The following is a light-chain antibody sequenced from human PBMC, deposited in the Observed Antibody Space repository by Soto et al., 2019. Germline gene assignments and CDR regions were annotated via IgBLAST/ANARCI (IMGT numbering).Light chain of an antibody. J-gene: IGKJ1*01. V-gene: IGKV3-20*01. Sequence: EIVLTQSPGTLSLSPGERATLSCRASQSVSSTYLIWYQQKPGQAPRLLIYGASSRATGVPDRFSGGGSGTDFTLTISRLEPEDFEVYYCQHLVNSLTWTFGQGTKVEIK. CDR1: QSVSSTY. CDR2: GAS. CDR3: QHLVNSLTWT.